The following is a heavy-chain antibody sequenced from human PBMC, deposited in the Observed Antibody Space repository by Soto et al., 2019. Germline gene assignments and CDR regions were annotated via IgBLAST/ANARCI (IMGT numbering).Heavy chain of an antibody. D-gene: IGHD1-26*01. V-gene: IGHV1-69*12. Sequence: QVQLVQSGAEVKKPGSSVKVSCKASGGTFSSYAISWVRQAPGQGLEWMGGIIPIFGTANYAQKFQGRVTIPANEAPSTGYMEVRSLRAEDTAVYSCARDGGSSPKLDYWGQGTLVTVSS. CDR1: GGTFSSYA. CDR2: IIPIFGTA. J-gene: IGHJ4*02. CDR3: ARDGGSSPKLDY.